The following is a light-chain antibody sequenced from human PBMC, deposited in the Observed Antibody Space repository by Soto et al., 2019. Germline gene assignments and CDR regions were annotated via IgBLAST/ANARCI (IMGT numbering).Light chain of an antibody. CDR3: QQRSNWPLT. V-gene: IGKV3-11*01. Sequence: EIMLTESPATLSLSPGETATLSCRASQSVSSYLAWYQQKTGQAPRLLIYDAPNRATGIPARFSGSGSGTDFTLTISSLDPEDFAVYYCQQRSNWPLTFGGGTKV. J-gene: IGKJ4*01. CDR1: QSVSSY. CDR2: DAP.